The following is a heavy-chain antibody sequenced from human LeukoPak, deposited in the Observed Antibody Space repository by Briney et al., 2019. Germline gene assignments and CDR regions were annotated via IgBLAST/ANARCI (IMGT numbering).Heavy chain of an antibody. CDR3: AKGDGSGSYRWAYFDY. J-gene: IGHJ4*02. D-gene: IGHD3-10*01. V-gene: IGHV3-30*18. Sequence: PGGSLRLSCAGSGFTFSSYAMHWVRQGPGKGLEWVAVISYDGSNTYYADSVKGRFTISRDNSNNTLYLQMSSLRAEDTAVYYCAKGDGSGSYRWAYFDYWGQGTLVTVSS. CDR1: GFTFSSYA. CDR2: ISYDGSNT.